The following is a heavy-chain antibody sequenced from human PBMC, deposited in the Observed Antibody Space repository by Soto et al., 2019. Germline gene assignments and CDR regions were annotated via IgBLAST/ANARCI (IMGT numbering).Heavy chain of an antibody. CDR3: ARQLAYCGGDCYTEPIDY. Sequence: QAQLVQFGAEVKKPGASVKVSCEASGYTFTSYYIHWLRQAPGQGLEWMGWINPNTGGTNYAQRFQGRVTMTRDTSISTASMELSRLTSDDTALFYCARQLAYCGGDCYTEPIDYWGQGTLVTVSS. CDR2: INPNTGGT. V-gene: IGHV1-2*02. D-gene: IGHD2-21*02. CDR1: GYTFTSYY. J-gene: IGHJ4*02.